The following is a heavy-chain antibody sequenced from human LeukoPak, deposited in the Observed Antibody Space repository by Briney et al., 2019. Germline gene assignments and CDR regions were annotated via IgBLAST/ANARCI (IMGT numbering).Heavy chain of an antibody. J-gene: IGHJ3*02. CDR2: IIPIFGTA. CDR3: ARDKWEPRYAFDI. V-gene: IGHV1-69*13. D-gene: IGHD1-26*01. Sequence: SVTVACKASVGTFISYAISWVRQATGQGLDWMGGIIPIFGTANYAQKFQGRVTITADESTSTAYMELSSLRSEDTAVYYCARDKWEPRYAFDIWGQGTMVTVSS. CDR1: VGTFISYA.